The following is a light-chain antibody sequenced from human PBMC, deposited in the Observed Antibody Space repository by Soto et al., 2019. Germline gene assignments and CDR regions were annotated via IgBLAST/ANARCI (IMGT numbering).Light chain of an antibody. J-gene: IGKJ1*01. Sequence: VVMTQSPVTLSVSPGDRVTLSCRASQSISNKLAWYQQKPGQGPRLLIYGASTRATGIPARFRGSGSGTDFNLTISTLQYEDFAVYYCQQYKYWRTFGQEAKVEFK. CDR1: QSISNK. V-gene: IGKV3-15*01. CDR3: QQYKYWRT. CDR2: GAS.